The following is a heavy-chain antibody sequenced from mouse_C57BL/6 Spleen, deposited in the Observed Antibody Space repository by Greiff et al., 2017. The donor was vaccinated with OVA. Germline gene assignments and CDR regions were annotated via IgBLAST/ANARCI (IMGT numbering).Heavy chain of an antibody. J-gene: IGHJ1*03. CDR2: ISYSGST. CDR3: AGDPGGYDWYFDV. Sequence: ESGPGMVKPSQSLSLTCTVTGYSITSGYDWHWIRHFPGNKLEWMGYISYSGSTNYNPSFKSRITITHDTSKNHFFLKLNSVTTEDTATYYCAGDPGGYDWYFDVWGTGTTVTVSS. V-gene: IGHV3-1*01. CDR1: GYSITSGYD. D-gene: IGHD2-2*01.